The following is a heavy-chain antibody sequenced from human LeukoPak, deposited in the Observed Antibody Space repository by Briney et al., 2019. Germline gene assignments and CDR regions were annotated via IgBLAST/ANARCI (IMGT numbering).Heavy chain of an antibody. CDR2: IRYNGNNQ. CDR3: AKDSAFYYIDV. Sequence: GGTLRLSCAASGFTFSSYGMSWVRQAPGKGLEWVAFIRYNGNNQYYADSVKGRFTISRDNSKNTLYLQMNSLKGDDTAVYYCAKDSAFYYIDVWGKGTTVIISS. D-gene: IGHD3-10*01. CDR1: GFTFSSYG. V-gene: IGHV3-30*02. J-gene: IGHJ6*03.